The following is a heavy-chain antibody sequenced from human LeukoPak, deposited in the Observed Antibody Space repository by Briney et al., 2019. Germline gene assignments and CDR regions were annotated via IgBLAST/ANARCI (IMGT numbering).Heavy chain of an antibody. Sequence: PGGSLRLSCAASGFTFSSYAMHWVRQAPGKGLEWVAVISYDGSNKYYADSVKGRFTISRDNSKNTLYLQMNSLRAEDTAVYYCAAREYYYDSSGYYQDAFDIWGQGTMVTVSS. J-gene: IGHJ3*02. CDR2: ISYDGSNK. CDR3: AAREYYYDSSGYYQDAFDI. CDR1: GFTFSSYA. V-gene: IGHV3-30*04. D-gene: IGHD3-22*01.